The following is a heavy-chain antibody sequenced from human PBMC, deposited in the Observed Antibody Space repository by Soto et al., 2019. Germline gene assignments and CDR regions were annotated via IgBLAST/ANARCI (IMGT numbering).Heavy chain of an antibody. CDR1: GFTFSDYY. CDR2: ISSSGSTI. V-gene: IGHV3-11*01. Sequence: GGSLRLSCAASGFTFSDYYMSWIRQAPGKGLEWVSYISSSGSTIYYADSVKGRFTISRDNAKNSLYLQMNSLRAEDTAVYYCAGVPYDSSGYFLDYWGQGTLVTVSS. CDR3: AGVPYDSSGYFLDY. D-gene: IGHD3-22*01. J-gene: IGHJ4*02.